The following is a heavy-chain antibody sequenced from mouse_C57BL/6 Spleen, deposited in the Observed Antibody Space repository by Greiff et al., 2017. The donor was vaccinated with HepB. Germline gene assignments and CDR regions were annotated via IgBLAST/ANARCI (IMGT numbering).Heavy chain of an antibody. CDR2: IYPGSGST. Sequence: VQLQQPGAELVKPGASVKMSCKASGYTFTSYWITWVKQRPGQGLEWIGDIYPGSGSTNYNEKFKSKATLTVDTSSSTAYMQLSSLTSEDSAVYYCARRDYDYGGGYYAMDYWGQGTSVTVSS. J-gene: IGHJ4*01. CDR3: ARRDYDYGGGYYAMDY. D-gene: IGHD2-4*01. V-gene: IGHV1-55*01. CDR1: GYTFTSYW.